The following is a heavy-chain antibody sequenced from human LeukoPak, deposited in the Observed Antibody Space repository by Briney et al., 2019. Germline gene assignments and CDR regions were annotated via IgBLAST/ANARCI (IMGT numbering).Heavy chain of an antibody. Sequence: GGSLRLSCAASGFTFDDYAMHWVRQAPGKGLEWVSGISWNSGSIGYADSVKGRFTISRDNAKNSLYLQMNSLRAEDTALYYCAKDSIAARRGYYDYMDVWGKGTTVTVS. J-gene: IGHJ6*03. CDR1: GFTFDDYA. CDR3: AKDSIAARRGYYDYMDV. D-gene: IGHD6-6*01. V-gene: IGHV3-9*01. CDR2: ISWNSGSI.